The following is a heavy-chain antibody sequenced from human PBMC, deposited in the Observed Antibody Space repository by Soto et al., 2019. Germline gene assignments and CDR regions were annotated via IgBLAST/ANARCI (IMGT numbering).Heavy chain of an antibody. V-gene: IGHV3-23*01. Sequence: GGSLRLSCAASGFTLSSYVMSWVRQAPGKVLEWVSDISGSGGSTYYADSVKGRFTISRDNSKNTLYLQMNSLRAEDTAVYYCVTDQSATSRFYGMDVWGQGTTVTV. J-gene: IGHJ6*02. CDR2: ISGSGGST. D-gene: IGHD2-2*01. CDR3: VTDQSATSRFYGMDV. CDR1: GFTLSSYV.